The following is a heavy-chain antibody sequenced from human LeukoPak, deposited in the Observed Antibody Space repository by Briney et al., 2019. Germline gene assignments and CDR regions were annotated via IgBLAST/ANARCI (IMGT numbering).Heavy chain of an antibody. CDR1: GYTFTSYY. Sequence: ASVKVSCKPSGYTFTSYYMHWVRQAPGQGLEWMGIINPSGGSTSYAQKFQGRVTMTRDTSISTAYMELSRLRSDDTAVYYCARGGRQWLVFGMVPHAFDIWGQGTMVTVSS. CDR3: ARGGRQWLVFGMVPHAFDI. V-gene: IGHV1-46*01. D-gene: IGHD6-19*01. J-gene: IGHJ3*02. CDR2: INPSGGST.